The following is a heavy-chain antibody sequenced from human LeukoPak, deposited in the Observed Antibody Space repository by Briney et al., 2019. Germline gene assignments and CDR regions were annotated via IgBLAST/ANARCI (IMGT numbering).Heavy chain of an antibody. J-gene: IGHJ4*02. CDR1: GGSISSSSYY. CDR2: IYYSGST. CDR3: ARGSSSLDYFDY. D-gene: IGHD6-13*01. Sequence: SETLSLTCTVSGGSISSSSYYWGWIRQPPGKGLEWIGSIYYSGSTYYNPSLKSRVTISVDTSKNQFSLKLSSVTAADAAVYYCARGSSSLDYFDYWGQGTLVTVSS. V-gene: IGHV4-39*01.